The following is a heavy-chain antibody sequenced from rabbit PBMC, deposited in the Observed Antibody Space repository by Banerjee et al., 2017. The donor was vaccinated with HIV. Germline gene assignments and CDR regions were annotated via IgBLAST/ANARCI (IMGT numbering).Heavy chain of an antibody. D-gene: IGHD7-1*01. CDR3: ARDLTGVTGWNFNL. Sequence: QSLEESGGDLVKPGASLTLTCTASGFSFNSYFMCWVRQAPGKGLEWIACMHAGSSGSTVYATWAKGRFTISRTSSTTVSLQMTSLTAADTATYFCARDLTGVTGWNFNLWGQGTLVTVS. J-gene: IGHJ4*01. CDR2: MHAGSSGST. CDR1: GFSFNSYF. V-gene: IGHV1S40*01.